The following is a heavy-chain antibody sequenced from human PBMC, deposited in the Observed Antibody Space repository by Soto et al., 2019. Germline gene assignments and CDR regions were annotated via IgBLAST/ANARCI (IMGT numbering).Heavy chain of an antibody. CDR2: LNGGASTT. V-gene: IGHV3-74*01. J-gene: IGHJ6*02. CDR3: ARGEPGHYDVDV. D-gene: IGHD1-26*01. CDR1: GFTFTSYW. Sequence: EVQLVESGGVLVQSGGSLRLSCAAAGFTFTSYWMHWVRQAPGKGLMWISRLNGGASTTNYAHSVKGRFTISRDNTKNTLYLHLNSLKDEDTAVYYGARGEPGHYDVDVWGQGTMVSVSS.